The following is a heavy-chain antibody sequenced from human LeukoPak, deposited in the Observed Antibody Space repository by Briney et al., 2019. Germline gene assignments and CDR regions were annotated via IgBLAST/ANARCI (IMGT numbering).Heavy chain of an antibody. CDR1: GGSFSSHY. J-gene: IGHJ4*02. CDR2: IDHNGIS. Sequence: SETLSLTCAVYGGSFSSHYWSWIRQPPGQGLEWIGEIDHNGISNYNPSLESRVTASGGTSKNQFSLKLTCVTAAERAVYYCAASAFGFLGKSFDYWGQGILVTVPS. D-gene: IGHD7-27*01. CDR3: AASAFGFLGKSFDY. V-gene: IGHV4-34*01.